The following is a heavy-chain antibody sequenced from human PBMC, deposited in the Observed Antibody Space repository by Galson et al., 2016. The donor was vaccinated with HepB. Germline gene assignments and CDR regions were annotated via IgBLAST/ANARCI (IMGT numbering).Heavy chain of an antibody. CDR2: IHSSGTT. Sequence: LTCSVSGASISRGDYYWSWIRQPPGKGLEWIGYIHSSGTTQYNPSLKRRLIISLDTSWNQFSLKLSAVTAADTAVYYCARDSTTSPREYYGIDVWGQGTTVTVSS. D-gene: IGHD2-2*01. V-gene: IGHV4-30-4*01. J-gene: IGHJ6*02. CDR3: ARDSTTSPREYYGIDV. CDR1: GASISRGDYY.